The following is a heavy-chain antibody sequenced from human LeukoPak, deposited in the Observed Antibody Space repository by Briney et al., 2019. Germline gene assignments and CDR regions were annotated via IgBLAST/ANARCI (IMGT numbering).Heavy chain of an antibody. V-gene: IGHV1-24*01. J-gene: IGHJ5*02. CDR1: GYTLTELS. Sequence: ASVKVSCKVSGYTLTELSMHWVRQAPGKGLEWMGGFDPEDGETIYAQKFQGRVTMTEDTSTYTAYMELSSLRSEDTAMYYCATGCSSTSCYAVRATVSWFDPWGQGTLVTVSS. CDR2: FDPEDGET. D-gene: IGHD2-2*01. CDR3: ATGCSSTSCYAVRATVSWFDP.